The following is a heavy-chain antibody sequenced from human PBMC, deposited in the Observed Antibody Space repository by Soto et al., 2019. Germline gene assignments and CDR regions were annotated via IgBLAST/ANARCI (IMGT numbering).Heavy chain of an antibody. CDR2: ISGSGGST. D-gene: IGHD4-17*01. V-gene: IGHV3-23*01. Sequence: EVQLLESGGGLVQPGGSLRLSCAASGFTFSSYAMSWVRQAPGKGLEWVSAISGSGGSTYYADSVKGRFTISRDNSKNTLYLQMNSLRAEDTAVYYCAKDRGVVMTTVTNFDYWGQGTLVTVSS. CDR3: AKDRGVVMTTVTNFDY. CDR1: GFTFSSYA. J-gene: IGHJ4*02.